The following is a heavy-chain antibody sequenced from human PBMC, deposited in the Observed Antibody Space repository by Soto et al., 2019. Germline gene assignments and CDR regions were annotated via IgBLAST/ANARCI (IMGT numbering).Heavy chain of an antibody. V-gene: IGHV3-30-3*01. J-gene: IGHJ6*02. CDR2: ISYDGSNK. Sequence: GGSLRLSCAASGFTFSSYAMHWVRQAPGKGLEWVAVISYDGSNKYYADSVKGRFTISRDNSKNTLYLQMNSLRAEDTAVYYCAREHIVVVTASMPAHSYYYGMDVWGQGTTVTVSS. D-gene: IGHD2-21*02. CDR1: GFTFSSYA. CDR3: AREHIVVVTASMPAHSYYYGMDV.